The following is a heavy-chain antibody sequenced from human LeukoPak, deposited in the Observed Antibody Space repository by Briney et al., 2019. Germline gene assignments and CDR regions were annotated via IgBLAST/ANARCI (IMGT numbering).Heavy chain of an antibody. Sequence: GGSLRLSCAASGFTFSSYGMNWVRQAPGKGLEWVSSISSSSSYIYYADSVKGRFTISRDNAKNSLYLQMNSLRAEDTAVYYCARERFCGGDCSILDYWGQGTLVTVSS. D-gene: IGHD2-21*01. CDR2: ISSSSSYI. V-gene: IGHV3-21*01. CDR1: GFTFSSYG. J-gene: IGHJ4*02. CDR3: ARERFCGGDCSILDY.